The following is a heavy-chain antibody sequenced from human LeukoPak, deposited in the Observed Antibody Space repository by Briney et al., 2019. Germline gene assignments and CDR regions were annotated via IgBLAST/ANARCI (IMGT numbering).Heavy chain of an antibody. J-gene: IGHJ4*02. CDR3: ARALTTSNRFDY. CDR1: GGSFSGYY. V-gene: IGHV4-34*01. Sequence: PSETLSLTCAVYGGSFSGYYWSWIRQPPGKGLEWIGEINQSGSTNYNPSLKSRVTISVDTSKNQFSLKLSSVTAADTAVYYCARALTTSNRFDYWGQGTLVTVSS. CDR2: INQSGST. D-gene: IGHD4-11*01.